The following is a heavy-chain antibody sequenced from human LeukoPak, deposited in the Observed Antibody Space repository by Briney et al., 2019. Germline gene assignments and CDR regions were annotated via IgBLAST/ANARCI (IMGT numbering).Heavy chain of an antibody. CDR1: GFTFSSYW. J-gene: IGHJ5*02. V-gene: IGHV3-74*01. CDR2: INSDGSST. Sequence: GGSLRLSCAASGFTFSSYWMHWARQAPGKGLVWVSRINSDGSSTSYADSVKGRFTISRDNAKNTLYLQMNSLRAEDTAVYYCAREVGLYYDFWSGHFWFDPWGQGTLVTVSS. CDR3: AREVGLYYDFWSGHFWFDP. D-gene: IGHD3-3*01.